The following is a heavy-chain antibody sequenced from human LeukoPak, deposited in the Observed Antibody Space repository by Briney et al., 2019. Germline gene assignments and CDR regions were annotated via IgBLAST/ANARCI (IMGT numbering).Heavy chain of an antibody. Sequence: GGSLRLSCAASGFTFSDYGMNWVRQAPGKGLEWVSYISSSGSTIYYADSVKGRFTISRDNAKNSLYLQMNSLRDEDTALYYCARGRSQWLVQIDYWGQGTLVTASS. J-gene: IGHJ4*02. CDR3: ARGRSQWLVQIDY. V-gene: IGHV3-48*02. CDR2: ISSSGSTI. D-gene: IGHD6-19*01. CDR1: GFTFSDYG.